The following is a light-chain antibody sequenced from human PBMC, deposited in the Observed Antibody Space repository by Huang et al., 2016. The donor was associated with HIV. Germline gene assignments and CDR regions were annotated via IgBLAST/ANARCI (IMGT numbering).Light chain of an antibody. CDR1: QEITNY. V-gene: IGKV1-33*01. Sequence: DIQMTQSPSSLSASVGDRVTITCHASQEITNYLNWYQHKQGRAPKLLIYDASNLETGVPSRFSGGGSGTDFTFTISSLQPEDIATYYCRHYDEVPLTFGGGTKVDI. J-gene: IGKJ4*01. CDR3: RHYDEVPLT. CDR2: DAS.